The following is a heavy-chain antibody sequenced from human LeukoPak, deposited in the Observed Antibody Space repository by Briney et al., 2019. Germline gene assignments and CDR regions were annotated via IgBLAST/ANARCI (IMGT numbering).Heavy chain of an antibody. CDR3: AKVRAELVARLMPNWFDP. CDR1: GFTFSSYA. D-gene: IGHD2-15*01. CDR2: ISGSGGST. Sequence: PGGSLRLSCAASGFTFSSYAMSWVRQAPGKGLEWVSAISGSGGSTYYADSVKGRFTISRDNSKNTLYLQMNSLRAEDTAVYYCAKVRAELVARLMPNWFDPWGQGTLVTVSS. V-gene: IGHV3-23*01. J-gene: IGHJ5*02.